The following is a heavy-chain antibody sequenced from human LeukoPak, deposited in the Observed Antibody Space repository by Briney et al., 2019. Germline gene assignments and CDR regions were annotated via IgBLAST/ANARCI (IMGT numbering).Heavy chain of an antibody. J-gene: IGHJ4*02. V-gene: IGHV3-53*01. CDR2: IYTGTTT. CDR1: GLSVSRNY. CDR3: ARDRGHFDY. D-gene: IGHD3-10*01. Sequence: PGGSLRLSCAASGLSVSRNYISWVRQAPGKGLEWVSFIYTGTTTFYADSVKGRFTISRDNSRNTVYLELSSLRVDDTAVYYCARDRGHFDYWGPGTLVTVSS.